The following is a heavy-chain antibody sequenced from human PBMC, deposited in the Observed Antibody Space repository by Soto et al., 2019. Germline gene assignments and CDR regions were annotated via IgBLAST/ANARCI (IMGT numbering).Heavy chain of an antibody. V-gene: IGHV5-51*01. CDR2: TYPGDSDT. CDR3: ARGYCTDTICDPWFDP. D-gene: IGHD2-8*02. Sequence: XESLKVSCQGSGNAFSSYWIAWVLQMPGKGLEWMGITYPGDSDTRYSPSFQGQVTISVDKSITTAYLQWSSLKASDTAMYYCARGYCTDTICDPWFDPWGQGTLVTVSS. CDR1: GNAFSSYW. J-gene: IGHJ5*02.